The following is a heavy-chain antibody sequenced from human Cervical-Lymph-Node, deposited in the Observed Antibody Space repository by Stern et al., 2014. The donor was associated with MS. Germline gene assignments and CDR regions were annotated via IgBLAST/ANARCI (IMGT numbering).Heavy chain of an antibody. J-gene: IGHJ2*01. CDR3: ARLPDSGGWYGIWYFDL. Sequence: VQLEESGAEVKKPGESLKISCKGSGYSFTRDWIGWVRQTPGKGLGGMGIMYLGDSETRYSPSFQGQVTISADKSISTAYLQWSSLKASDTAMYYCARLPDSGGWYGIWYFDLWGRGTLVTVSS. CDR2: MYLGDSET. D-gene: IGHD6-19*01. CDR1: GYSFTRDW. V-gene: IGHV5-51*03.